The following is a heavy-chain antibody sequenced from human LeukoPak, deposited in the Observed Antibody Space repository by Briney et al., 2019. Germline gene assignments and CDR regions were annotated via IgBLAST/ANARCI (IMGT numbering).Heavy chain of an antibody. D-gene: IGHD2/OR15-2a*01. CDR1: GGSISSGGYS. CDR2: IYHSGST. V-gene: IGHV4-30-2*01. CDR3: ARTLDNWFDP. J-gene: IGHJ5*02. Sequence: SQTLSLTCAVSGGSISSGGYSWSWIRQPPGKGLEWIGYIYHSGSTYYNPSLKSRVTISVDRSKNQFSLKLSSVTAADTAVYYCARTLDNWFDPWGQGTPVTVSS.